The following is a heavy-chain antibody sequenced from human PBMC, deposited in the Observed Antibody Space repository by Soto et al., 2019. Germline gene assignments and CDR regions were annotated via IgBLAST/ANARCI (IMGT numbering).Heavy chain of an antibody. Sequence: SDTLSLTCAVYGGSFSGYYWSWIRQPPGKGLEWIGEINHSGSTNYNPSLKSRVTISVDTSKNQFSLKLSSVTAADTAVYYCARNRHAGDSSGLAFDSWGQGTMVTV. CDR2: INHSGST. V-gene: IGHV4-34*01. J-gene: IGHJ3*02. D-gene: IGHD3-22*01. CDR1: GGSFSGYY. CDR3: ARNRHAGDSSGLAFDS.